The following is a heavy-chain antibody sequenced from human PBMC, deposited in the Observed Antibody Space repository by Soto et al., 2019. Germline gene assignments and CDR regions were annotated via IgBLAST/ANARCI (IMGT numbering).Heavy chain of an antibody. V-gene: IGHV3-7*01. CDR2: IKPDGSEK. D-gene: IGHD3-22*01. J-gene: IGHJ4*02. CDR3: VRGGYYLND. CDR1: GFPFSSYW. Sequence: EVQLVDSGGDLVQPGASLRLSCAASGFPFSSYWMSWVRQAPGKGLEWVANIKPDGSEKYYVDSVKGRFTISRDNAKTSLYLQMNSLRAEDTALYYCVRGGYYLNDWGQGTLVTVSS.